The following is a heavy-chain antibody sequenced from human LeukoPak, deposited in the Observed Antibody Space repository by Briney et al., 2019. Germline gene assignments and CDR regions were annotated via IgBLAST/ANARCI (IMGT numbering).Heavy chain of an antibody. D-gene: IGHD5-18*01. CDR3: ARREYSYGRYYFDY. CDR1: GYSFSNHW. J-gene: IGHJ4*02. CDR2: IYPGDSDT. Sequence: GESLKISCQGSGYSFSNHWIGWVRQLPGKGQEWMGIIYPGDSDTRYSPSSQGQVTMSADKSINIAYLQWSSLKASDTAMYYCARREYSYGRYYFDYWGQGTLVTVSS. V-gene: IGHV5-51*01.